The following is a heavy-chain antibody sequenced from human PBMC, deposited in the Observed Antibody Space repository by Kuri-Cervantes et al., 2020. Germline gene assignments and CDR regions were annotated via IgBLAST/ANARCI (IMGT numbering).Heavy chain of an antibody. J-gene: IGHJ4*02. CDR2: IYYSGST. CDR1: GGSISSSSYY. V-gene: IGHV4-39*07. Sequence: SETLSLTCTVSGGSISSSSYYWGWIRQPPGKGLEWIGSIYYSGSTYYNPSLKSRVTISVDKSKNQFSLKLSPVTAADTAVYYCARDDLGFGELLFFDYWGQGTLVTVSS. D-gene: IGHD3-10*01. CDR3: ARDDLGFGELLFFDY.